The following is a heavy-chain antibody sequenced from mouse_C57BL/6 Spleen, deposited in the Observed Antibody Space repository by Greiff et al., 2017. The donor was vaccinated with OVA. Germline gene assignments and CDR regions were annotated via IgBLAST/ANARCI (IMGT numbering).Heavy chain of an antibody. Sequence: VKLMESGPGLVQPSQSLSITCTVSGFSLTSYGVHWVRQSPGKGLEWLGVIWRGGSTDYNAAFMSRLSITKDNSKSQVFFKMNSLQADDAAIYYCAKTGGTGYYAMDYWGQGTSVTVSS. V-gene: IGHV2-5*01. CDR1: GFSLTSYG. J-gene: IGHJ4*01. D-gene: IGHD2-14*01. CDR2: IWRGGST. CDR3: AKTGGTGYYAMDY.